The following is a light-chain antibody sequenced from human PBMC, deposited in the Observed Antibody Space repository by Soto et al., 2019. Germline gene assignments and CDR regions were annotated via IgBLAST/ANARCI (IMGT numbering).Light chain of an antibody. Sequence: QSALTQPPSASGSPGQSVTIAFTGTGSDVGGYNYVSWYQQHPGKAPKLMIYEVSKRPSGVPDRFSGSKSGNTASLTVSGLQAEDEADYYCSSYAGSNNYVFGTGTKSPS. CDR3: SSYAGSNNYV. V-gene: IGLV2-8*01. CDR1: GSDVGGYNY. CDR2: EVS. J-gene: IGLJ1*01.